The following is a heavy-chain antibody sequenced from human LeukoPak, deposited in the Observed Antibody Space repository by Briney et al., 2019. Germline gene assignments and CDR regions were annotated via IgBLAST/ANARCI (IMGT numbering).Heavy chain of an antibody. CDR2: IWYDGSNK. D-gene: IGHD3-22*01. CDR3: ARDPPMYYYDEPGSRDAFDI. Sequence: GGSLRLSCAASGFTLRSYGMHWVRQAPGKGLEWVAVIWYDGSNKYYAESVKGRFTISRDNSKNTLHLQMNSLRAEDTAVYYCARDPPMYYYDEPGSRDAFDIWGQGTMVTVSS. J-gene: IGHJ3*02. CDR1: GFTLRSYG. V-gene: IGHV3-33*01.